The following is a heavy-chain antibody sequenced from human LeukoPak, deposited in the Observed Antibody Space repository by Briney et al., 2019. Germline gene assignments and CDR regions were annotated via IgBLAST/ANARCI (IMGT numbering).Heavy chain of an antibody. D-gene: IGHD2-21*01. V-gene: IGHV3-23*01. J-gene: IGHJ6*03. CDR3: ARATIAYSDMDV. Sequence: GGSLRLSCVASGVAFSKYAMSWVRQAPGKGLEWVSTISGSGTTTYYADSVKGRFTISRDSSKNTLYLQMNSLRAEDTAVYYCARATIAYSDMDVWGKGTTVTVSS. CDR2: ISGSGTTT. CDR1: GVAFSKYA.